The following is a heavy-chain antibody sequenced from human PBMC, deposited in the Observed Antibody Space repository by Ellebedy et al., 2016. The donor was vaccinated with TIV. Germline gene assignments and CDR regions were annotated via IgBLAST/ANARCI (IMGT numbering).Heavy chain of an antibody. D-gene: IGHD1-26*01. CDR2: ISFGGTAQ. CDR1: GFTFSGYG. Sequence: GGSLRLXCEASGFTFSGYGMSWVRQAPAKGLEWVAIISFGGTAQHYKDSVKGRFTISRDNSKNTLYLQMNDLRPEDTAIYYCAKQGSGSLEYWGRGTLVTVSS. V-gene: IGHV3-30*18. J-gene: IGHJ4*02. CDR3: AKQGSGSLEY.